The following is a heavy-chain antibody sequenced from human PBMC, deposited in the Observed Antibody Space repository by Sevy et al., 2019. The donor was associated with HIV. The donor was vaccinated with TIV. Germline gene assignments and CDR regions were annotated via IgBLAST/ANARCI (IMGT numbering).Heavy chain of an antibody. CDR3: AKVDSSGYYSVSGFDY. Sequence: GGSLRLSCAASGFTLSSYAMSWVRQAPGKGLEWVSAISGSGGSTYYADSVKGRFTISRDNSKNTLYLQMNSLRAEDTAVYYCAKVDSSGYYSVSGFDYWGQGSLVTVSS. D-gene: IGHD3-22*01. CDR2: ISGSGGST. J-gene: IGHJ4*02. CDR1: GFTLSSYA. V-gene: IGHV3-23*01.